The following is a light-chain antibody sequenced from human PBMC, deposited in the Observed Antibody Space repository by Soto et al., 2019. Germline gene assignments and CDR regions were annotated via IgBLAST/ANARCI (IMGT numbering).Light chain of an antibody. J-gene: IGLJ2*01. CDR3: SSYAGSNNVV. Sequence: QSVLTQPPSASGSPGQSVTISCTGTSSDVGGYNYVSWYQQHPGKAPKLMIYEVSKRPSGLPDRFSGSKSGNTASLTVSGLQAEDEADFYRSSYAGSNNVVFGGGTKVTVL. CDR2: EVS. CDR1: SSDVGGYNY. V-gene: IGLV2-8*01.